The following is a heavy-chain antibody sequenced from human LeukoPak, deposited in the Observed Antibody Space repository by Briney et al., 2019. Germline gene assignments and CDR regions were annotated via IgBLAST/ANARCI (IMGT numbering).Heavy chain of an antibody. CDR2: IYHSGST. CDR1: GGSTSSSNW. J-gene: IGHJ4*02. Sequence: SETLSLTCVVSGGSTSSSNWWSWVRQPPGKGLEWIGEIYHSGSTNYNPSLESRVSISLDKSKNQFSLRVTSVTAADTAVYYCARDLRRVGATKYFDSWGQGTLVTVSS. V-gene: IGHV4-4*02. CDR3: ARDLRRVGATKYFDS. D-gene: IGHD1-26*01.